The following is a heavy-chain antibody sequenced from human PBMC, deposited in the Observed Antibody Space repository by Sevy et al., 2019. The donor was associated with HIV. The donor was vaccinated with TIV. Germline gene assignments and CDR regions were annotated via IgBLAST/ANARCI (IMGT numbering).Heavy chain of an antibody. V-gene: IGHV3-7*01. D-gene: IGHD2-21*01. J-gene: IGHJ4*02. CDR2: VKQDMSEK. Sequence: GGSLRLSCVASGFTFSSNWMTWVRQAPGKGLEWVANVKQDMSEKYYADSMKGRFTISRDNAKNSLYLQMNSLRAEDTAVYYCARAQQVTMLVVIGGLYFDLWGQGTLVTVSS. CDR1: GFTFSSNW. CDR3: ARAQQVTMLVVIGGLYFDL.